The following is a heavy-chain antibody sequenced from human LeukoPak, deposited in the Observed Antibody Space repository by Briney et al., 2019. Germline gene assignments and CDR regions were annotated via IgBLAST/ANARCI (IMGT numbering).Heavy chain of an antibody. J-gene: IGHJ6*02. CDR3: ASPGTSMNYYYYGMDV. CDR2: INSDGSST. V-gene: IGHV3-74*01. Sequence: LLGGSLRLSCATSGFTFSSYWMHWVRQAPGKGLVWVSRINSDGSSTSYADSVKGRFTISRDNTKNTLYLQMNSLRAEDTAVYYCASPGTSMNYYYYGMDVWGQGTTVTVSS. D-gene: IGHD1-14*01. CDR1: GFTFSSYW.